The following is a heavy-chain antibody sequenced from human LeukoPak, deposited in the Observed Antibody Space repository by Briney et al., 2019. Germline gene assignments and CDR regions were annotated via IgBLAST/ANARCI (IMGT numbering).Heavy chain of an antibody. Sequence: GGSLRLSCAASGFTVSSNYMSWVRQAPGKGLEWVSVIYSGGSTYYADSVKGRFTISRDNSKNTLYLQMNSLRAEDTAVYYCARSPLYGSGSYYSYYFDYWGQGTLVTVSS. J-gene: IGHJ4*02. V-gene: IGHV3-53*01. CDR2: IYSGGST. CDR1: GFTVSSNY. CDR3: ARSPLYGSGSYYSYYFDY. D-gene: IGHD3-10*01.